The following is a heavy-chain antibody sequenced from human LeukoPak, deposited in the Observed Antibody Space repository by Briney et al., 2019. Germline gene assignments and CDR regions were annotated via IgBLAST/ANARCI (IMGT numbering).Heavy chain of an antibody. J-gene: IGHJ4*02. CDR2: IHPSGMF. CDR1: GASFNSDDQY. V-gene: IGHV4-31*03. CDR3: SRGLEIRKLGY. D-gene: IGHD1-1*01. Sequence: PSQTLSLTCTVSGASFNSDDQYWNWIRQSPGKGLEWIGSIHPSGMFYNNPSLQSRVTIARDTSKNQFSLNLDSVTAADTAVYCCSRGLEIRKLGYWGQGILVTVSS.